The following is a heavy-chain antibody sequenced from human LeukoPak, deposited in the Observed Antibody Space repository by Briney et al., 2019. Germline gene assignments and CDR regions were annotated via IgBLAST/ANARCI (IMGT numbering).Heavy chain of an antibody. V-gene: IGHV3-7*01. CDR2: IKQDGSEK. D-gene: IGHD3-22*01. CDR3: ARDNRGYYDSSGSSLDDAFDI. CDR1: GFTFSSYS. J-gene: IGHJ3*02. Sequence: GGSLRLSCAASGFTFSSYSMNWVRQAPGKGLEWVANIKQDGSEKYYVDSVKGRFTISRDNAKNSLYLQMNSLRAEDTAVYYCARDNRGYYDSSGSSLDDAFDIWGLGTMVTVSS.